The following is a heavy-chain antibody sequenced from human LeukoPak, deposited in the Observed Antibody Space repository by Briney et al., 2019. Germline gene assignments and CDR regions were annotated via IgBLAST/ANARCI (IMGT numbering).Heavy chain of an antibody. Sequence: PGGSLRLSCAAPGFTFSSYGMHWVRQAPGKGLEWVAVIWYDGSNKYYADSVKGRFTISRDNAKNSLYLQMNSLRAENTAVYYCARDGATDYYYDAFDIWGQGTMVTVSS. J-gene: IGHJ3*02. V-gene: IGHV3-33*01. CDR1: GFTFSSYG. D-gene: IGHD3-22*01. CDR3: ARDGATDYYYDAFDI. CDR2: IWYDGSNK.